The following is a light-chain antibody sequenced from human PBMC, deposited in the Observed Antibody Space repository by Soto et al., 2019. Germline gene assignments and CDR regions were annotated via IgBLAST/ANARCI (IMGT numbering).Light chain of an antibody. CDR3: QQSYSAPPT. Sequence: DIVRAQSPDSLAVSLGERATINFESTHSVLYTSKNHDYLAWYQQKPGQPPTLLIYWASTRESGVPARFSGSGSGSDFTLTISSLQAADVAAYYCQQSYSAPPTFGGGTKVDIK. CDR1: HSVLYTSKNHDY. V-gene: IGKV4-1*01. J-gene: IGKJ4*01. CDR2: WAS.